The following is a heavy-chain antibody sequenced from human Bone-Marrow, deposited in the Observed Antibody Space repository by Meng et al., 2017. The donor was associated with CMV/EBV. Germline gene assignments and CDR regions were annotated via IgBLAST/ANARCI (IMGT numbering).Heavy chain of an antibody. CDR3: ARDCEEFWSGYYLDY. CDR2: ISYDGSNK. Sequence: GESLKISCAASGFTFSSYAMHWVRQAPGKGPEWVAVISYDGSNKYYADSVKGRFTISRDNSKNTLYLQMNSLRAEDTAVYYCARDCEEFWSGYYLDYWGQGTLVTVSS. CDR1: GFTFSSYA. D-gene: IGHD3-3*01. J-gene: IGHJ4*02. V-gene: IGHV3-30*04.